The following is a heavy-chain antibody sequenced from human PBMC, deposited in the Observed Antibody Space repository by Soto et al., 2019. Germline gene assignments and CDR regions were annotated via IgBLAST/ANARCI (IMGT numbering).Heavy chain of an antibody. Sequence: QVQLVESGGGVVQPGRSLRLSCAASGFSFRNYAMRWVRQAPGKGLEWVAVISYDGNNKYYADSVKGRFTISRDNSKNTVYLQLNSLRPEDTAVYYCTIGGFGGVITPLRYWGQGTLVTVSA. D-gene: IGHD3-10*01. J-gene: IGHJ4*02. CDR2: ISYDGNNK. CDR1: GFSFRNYA. V-gene: IGHV3-30-3*01. CDR3: TIGGFGGVITPLRY.